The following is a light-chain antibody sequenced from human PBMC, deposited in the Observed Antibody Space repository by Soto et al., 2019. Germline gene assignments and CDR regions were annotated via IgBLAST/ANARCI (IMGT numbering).Light chain of an antibody. CDR3: SSYTSSTPLV. J-gene: IGLJ2*01. Sequence: QSALTQPASVSGSPGQSITISCTGTSSDVGAYNYVSWYQQHPGKAPKLMIYEVSNRPSGVSHRFSGSKSGNTASLTISGLQAEDEADYYCSSYTSSTPLVFGGGTKLTVL. CDR1: SSDVGAYNY. V-gene: IGLV2-14*01. CDR2: EVS.